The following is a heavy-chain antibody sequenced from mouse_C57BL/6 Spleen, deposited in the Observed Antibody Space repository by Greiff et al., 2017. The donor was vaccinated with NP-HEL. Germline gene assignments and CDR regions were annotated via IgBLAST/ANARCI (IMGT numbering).Heavy chain of an antibody. CDR2: INPSTGGT. D-gene: IGHD2-3*01. CDR3: ARSDGSGGFFAY. V-gene: IGHV1-42*01. Sequence: VQLKESGPELVKPGASVKISCKASGYSFTGYYMNWVKQSPEKSLEWIGEINPSTGGTTYNQKFKAKATLTVDKSSSTAYMQLKSLTSEDSAVYYCARSDGSGGFFAYWGQGTLVTVSA. J-gene: IGHJ3*01. CDR1: GYSFTGYY.